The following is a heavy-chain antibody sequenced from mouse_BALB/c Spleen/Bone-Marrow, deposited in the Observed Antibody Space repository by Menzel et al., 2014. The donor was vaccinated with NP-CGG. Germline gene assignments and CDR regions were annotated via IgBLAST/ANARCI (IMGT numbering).Heavy chain of an antibody. CDR3: ARKYGDY. CDR2: IYPGDGET. Sequence: VQLQQSGAELVRPGSSVKISCKASGYQFSSYWMSWVKQRPGQGLEWIGQIYPGDGETNYNGKFKGNATLTADKSSSTAYMQLISLTSEDSAVYFCARKYGDYWGQGTTLTVSS. V-gene: IGHV1-80*01. CDR1: GYQFSSYW. D-gene: IGHD2-10*02. J-gene: IGHJ2*01.